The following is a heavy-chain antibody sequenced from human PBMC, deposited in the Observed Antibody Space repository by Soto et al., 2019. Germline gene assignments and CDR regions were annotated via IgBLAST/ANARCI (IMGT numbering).Heavy chain of an antibody. CDR3: AQASPARHYAGTDLYYYYSLDV. V-gene: IGHV3-9*01. Sequence: EVQLVESGGGLVQPGRSLRLSCAASGFTFDDYAMHWVRQAPGKGLEWVSGITWNSGRIGYADSVKGRFTISRDNAKNSLYLQMNSRRAEDTALYYCAQASPARHYAGTDLYYYYSLDVWGQGTTVTVSS. J-gene: IGHJ6*02. D-gene: IGHD2-2*01. CDR2: ITWNSGRI. CDR1: GFTFDDYA.